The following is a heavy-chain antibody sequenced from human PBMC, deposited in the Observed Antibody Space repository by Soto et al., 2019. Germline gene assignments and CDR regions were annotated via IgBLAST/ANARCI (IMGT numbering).Heavy chain of an antibody. CDR2: ISSSSSYI. J-gene: IGHJ5*02. Sequence: VGSLRLSCAASGFTFSSYSMNWVRQAPGKGLEWVSSISSSSSYIYYADSVKGRFTISRDNAKNSLYLQMNSLRAEDTAVYYCARAVCSSTCCYSGAWWFDPWGQGTLVTVSS. V-gene: IGHV3-21*01. CDR3: ARAVCSSTCCYSGAWWFDP. CDR1: GFTFSSYS. D-gene: IGHD2-2*01.